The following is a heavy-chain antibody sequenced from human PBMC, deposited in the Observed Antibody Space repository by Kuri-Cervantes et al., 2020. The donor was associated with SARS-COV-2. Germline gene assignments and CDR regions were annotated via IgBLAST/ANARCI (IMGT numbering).Heavy chain of an antibody. CDR3: ASVQRLAAFDI. Sequence: ASVKVSCKASGGTFSTYAINWVRQAPGQGLEWMGWINPNSGGTNYAQKFQGRVTMTRDTSISTAYMELSRLRSDDTAVYYCASVQRLAAFDIWGQGTMVTVSS. D-gene: IGHD6-6*01. J-gene: IGHJ3*02. CDR2: INPNSGGT. V-gene: IGHV1-2*02. CDR1: GGTFSTYA.